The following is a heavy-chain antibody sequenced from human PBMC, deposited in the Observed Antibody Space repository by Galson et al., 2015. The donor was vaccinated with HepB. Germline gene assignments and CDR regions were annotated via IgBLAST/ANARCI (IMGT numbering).Heavy chain of an antibody. CDR2: IYHSGST. CDR1: GGSISSSNW. V-gene: IGHV4-4*02. J-gene: IGHJ3*02. D-gene: IGHD2-21*02. Sequence: SETLSLTCAVSGGSISSSNWWSWVRQPPGKGLEWIGEIYHSGSTNYNPSLKSRVTISVDKSKNQFSLKLSSVTAADTAVYYCARDPYCGGDCSSRGMGAFDIWGHGTMVTVSS. CDR3: ARDPYCGGDCSSRGMGAFDI.